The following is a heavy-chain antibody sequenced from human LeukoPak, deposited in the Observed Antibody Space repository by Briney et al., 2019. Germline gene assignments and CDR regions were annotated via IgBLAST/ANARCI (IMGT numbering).Heavy chain of an antibody. CDR3: AREDGSSEYFDY. Sequence: SVKVSCKASGGTSSSYAISWVRQAPGQGLEWMGGIIPIFGTANYAQKIQGRVTITADKSTSTAYMELSSLRSEDTAVYYCAREDGSSEYFDYWGQGTLVTVSS. CDR1: GGTSSSYA. J-gene: IGHJ4*02. D-gene: IGHD6-6*01. V-gene: IGHV1-69*06. CDR2: IIPIFGTA.